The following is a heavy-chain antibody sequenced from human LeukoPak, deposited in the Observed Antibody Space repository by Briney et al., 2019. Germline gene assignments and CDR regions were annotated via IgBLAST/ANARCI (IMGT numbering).Heavy chain of an antibody. CDR3: ARDLAVAGTIVDYYYGMDV. D-gene: IGHD6-19*01. CDR2: ISSNGGST. Sequence: GGSLRLSCAASGFTFSSYAMHWVRQAPGKGLEYVSAISSNGGSTYYANSVKGRFTISRDNSKNTLYLQVGSLRAEDMAVYYCARDLAVAGTIVDYYYGMDVWGQGTTVTVSS. CDR1: GFTFSSYA. V-gene: IGHV3-64*01. J-gene: IGHJ6*02.